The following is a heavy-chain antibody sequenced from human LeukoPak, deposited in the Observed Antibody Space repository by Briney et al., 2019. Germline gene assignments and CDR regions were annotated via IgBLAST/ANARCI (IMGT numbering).Heavy chain of an antibody. V-gene: IGHV3-23*01. CDR3: AKGPPEYSSGWFSFAYFDY. CDR2: ISGSGGST. CDR1: GFTFSSYA. D-gene: IGHD6-19*01. Sequence: SGGSLRLSCAASGFTFSSYAMSWVRQVPGKGLEWVSAISGSGGSTYHADSVKGRFTISRDNSKNTLYLQMNSLRAEDTAVYYCAKGPPEYSSGWFSFAYFDYWGQGTLVTVSS. J-gene: IGHJ4*02.